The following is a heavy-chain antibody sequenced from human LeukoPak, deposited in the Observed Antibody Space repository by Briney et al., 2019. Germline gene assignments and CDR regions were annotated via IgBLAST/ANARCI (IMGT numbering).Heavy chain of an antibody. J-gene: IGHJ4*02. Sequence: GGSLRLSCAASGFTFSNYAMSWVRQAPGQGLEWFSAISGSGGSTYYADSVKGRFTISRDYSKNTLYLQMNSLRAEDTAVYYCAKECYDYVWGSYRPRGCFDYWGQGTLVTVSS. CDR3: AKECYDYVWGSYRPRGCFDY. V-gene: IGHV3-23*01. CDR1: GFTFSNYA. D-gene: IGHD3-16*02. CDR2: ISGSGGST.